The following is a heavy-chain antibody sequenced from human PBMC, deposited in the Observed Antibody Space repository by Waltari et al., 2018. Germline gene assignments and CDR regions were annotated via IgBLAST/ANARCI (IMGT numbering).Heavy chain of an antibody. V-gene: IGHV1-8*01. CDR1: GSTFTSYD. Sequence: QVQLVQSGAEVKKPGASVKVSCKASGSTFTSYDINWVRQATGQGLEWMGWMNPNSGNTGYAQKFQGRVTMTRNTSISTAYMELSRLRSEDTAVYYCARGEESSIVVVPAAPTDHYYGMDVWGQGTTVTVSS. J-gene: IGHJ6*02. CDR2: MNPNSGNT. CDR3: ARGEESSIVVVPAAPTDHYYGMDV. D-gene: IGHD2-2*01.